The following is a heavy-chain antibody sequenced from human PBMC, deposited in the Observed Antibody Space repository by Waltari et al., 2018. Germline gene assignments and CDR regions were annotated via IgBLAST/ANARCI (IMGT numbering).Heavy chain of an antibody. J-gene: IGHJ4*02. V-gene: IGHV4-39*01. CDR1: GASISNTSYY. Sequence: QLQLQESGPGLVKPSETLSLTCTVSGASISNTSYYWCWIRQPPGKGLEWIGSINYRGSIYYNPSLKSRVTISVDTSRNQFSLKLSSVTAADTSVYYCARQSPYGDFPPYYFDYWGQGTLVTVSS. D-gene: IGHD4-17*01. CDR3: ARQSPYGDFPPYYFDY. CDR2: INYRGSI.